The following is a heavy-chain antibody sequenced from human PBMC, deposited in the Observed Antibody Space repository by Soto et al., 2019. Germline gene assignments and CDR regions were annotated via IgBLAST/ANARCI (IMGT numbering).Heavy chain of an antibody. CDR2: LTGNSSNT. J-gene: IGHJ4*02. CDR3: ANGRATYGLLTHDY. V-gene: IGHV3-23*01. D-gene: IGHD3-9*01. CDR1: GFSFRNYA. Sequence: GGSLRLSCAASGFSFRNYAMSWVRQAPGKGLEWISTLTGNSSNTYYADSVKGRFAISRDNSRNTLYLQMHSLTAEDTAVYYCANGRATYGLLTHDYWGQGTLVTVSS.